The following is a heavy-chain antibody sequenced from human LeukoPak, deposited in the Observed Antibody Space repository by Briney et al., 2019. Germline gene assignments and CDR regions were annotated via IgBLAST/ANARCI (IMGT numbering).Heavy chain of an antibody. CDR3: ARGAVLRFLEWLPSKNWFDP. CDR1: GGSISSYY. Sequence: PSETRSLTCTVSGGSISSYYWSWIRQPPGKGLEWIGYIYYSGGTNYNPSLKSRVTISVDTSKNQFSLKLSSVTAADTAVYYCARGAVLRFLEWLPSKNWFDPWGQGTLVTVSS. V-gene: IGHV4-59*01. D-gene: IGHD3-3*01. J-gene: IGHJ5*02. CDR2: IYYSGGT.